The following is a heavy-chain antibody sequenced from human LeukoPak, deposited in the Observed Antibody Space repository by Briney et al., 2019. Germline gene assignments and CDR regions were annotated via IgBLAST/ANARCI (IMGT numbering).Heavy chain of an antibody. CDR3: ARAPYYYGSGYYFDY. V-gene: IGHV1-18*01. CDR2: ISAYNGNT. Sequence: ASVKVSCKASGYTFTSYGISWVRQAPGQGLEWMGWISAYNGNTNYAQKLQGRVTMTTDTSTSTAYMELRSLRSDDTAAYYCARAPYYYGSGYYFDYWGQGTLVTVSS. J-gene: IGHJ4*02. CDR1: GYTFTSYG. D-gene: IGHD3-10*01.